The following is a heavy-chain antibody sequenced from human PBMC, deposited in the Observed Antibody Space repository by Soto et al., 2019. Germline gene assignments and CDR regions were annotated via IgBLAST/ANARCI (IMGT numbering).Heavy chain of an antibody. D-gene: IGHD1-26*01. CDR3: VRVHSGTYTFDY. V-gene: IGHV3-72*01. CDR2: TRNKAHSYTT. CDR1: GFTFSDHY. J-gene: IGHJ4*02. Sequence: EVQLVESGGGLVQPGGSLRLSCAASGFTFSDHYIDWVRQAPGKGLEWVGRTRNKAHSYTTEYAASVKGRFTISRDNSKNSVYLQMNSPRTEDTAVYYCVRVHSGTYTFDYWGQGTLVTVSS.